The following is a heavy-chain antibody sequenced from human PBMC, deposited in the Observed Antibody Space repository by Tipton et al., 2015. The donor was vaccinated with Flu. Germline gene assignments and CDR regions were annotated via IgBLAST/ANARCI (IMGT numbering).Heavy chain of an antibody. D-gene: IGHD2-2*01. J-gene: IGHJ3*01. V-gene: IGHV3-74*01. Sequence: SLRLSCEASGFTFSRFWMHWVRQVAGKGLEWVSRINDDGTSPNYADSVQGRFTISRDNAKNSVYLQMSSLRAEDMAVYYCARGIASAASTWGQGTMVTVSS. CDR2: INDDGTSP. CDR1: GFTFSRFW. CDR3: ARGIASAAST.